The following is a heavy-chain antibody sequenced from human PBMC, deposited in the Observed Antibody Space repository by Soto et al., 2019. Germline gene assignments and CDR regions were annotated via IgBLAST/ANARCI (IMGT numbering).Heavy chain of an antibody. CDR1: GFTFRNYA. Sequence: EVQLLDSGGGLVQPGGSLRLSCDASGFTFRNYAMNWVRQAPGKGLDWVSAISGSGGSTYYADSVKGRFTISRDNSKNTLYLQMSSLRAEDTAVYYCAKGPLDSGYALDYWGQGTLVTVSS. J-gene: IGHJ4*02. CDR3: AKGPLDSGYALDY. CDR2: ISGSGGST. D-gene: IGHD5-12*01. V-gene: IGHV3-23*01.